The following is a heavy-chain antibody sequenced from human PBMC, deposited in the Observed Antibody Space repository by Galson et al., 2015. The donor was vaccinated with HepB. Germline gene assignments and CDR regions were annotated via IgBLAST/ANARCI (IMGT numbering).Heavy chain of an antibody. CDR1: GFTVSSNY. CDR2: IYSGGST. CDR3: ARSRGSSFGYYYYGMDV. D-gene: IGHD3-10*01. Sequence: SLRLSCAASGFTVSSNYMSWARQAPGKGLEWVSVIYSGGSTYYADSVKGRFTISRDNSKNTLYLQMNGLRAEDTAVYYCARSRGSSFGYYYYGMDVWGQGTTVTVSS. V-gene: IGHV3-66*01. J-gene: IGHJ6*02.